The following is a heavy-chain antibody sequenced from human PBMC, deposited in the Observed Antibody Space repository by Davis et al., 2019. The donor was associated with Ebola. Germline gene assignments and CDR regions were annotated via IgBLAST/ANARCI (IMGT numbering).Heavy chain of an antibody. CDR2: INPNSGGT. CDR1: GYTFTSYG. D-gene: IGHD3-22*01. CDR3: ARGGITMMVVPRDYYYGLDV. Sequence: ASVKVSCKASGYTFTSYGISWVRQAPGQGLEWMGRINPNSGGTNYAQKFQGRVTMSRDTSSSTAYMEMSRLTSDDTAVYFCARGGITMMVVPRDYYYGLDVWGQGTTVTVSS. J-gene: IGHJ6*02. V-gene: IGHV1-2*06.